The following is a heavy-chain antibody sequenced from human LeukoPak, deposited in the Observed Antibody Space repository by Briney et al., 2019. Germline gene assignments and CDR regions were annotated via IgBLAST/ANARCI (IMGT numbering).Heavy chain of an antibody. CDR3: AKLYSGSYRGYFDY. CDR1: GFTFSSYG. J-gene: IGHJ4*02. V-gene: IGHV3-23*01. Sequence: GGSLRLSCAASGFTFSSYGMSWVRQAPGKGLEWVSAISGSGGSTYYADSVKGRFTISRDNSKNTLYLQMNSLRVEDTAVYYCAKLYSGSYRGYFDYWGQGTLVTVSS. D-gene: IGHD1-26*01. CDR2: ISGSGGST.